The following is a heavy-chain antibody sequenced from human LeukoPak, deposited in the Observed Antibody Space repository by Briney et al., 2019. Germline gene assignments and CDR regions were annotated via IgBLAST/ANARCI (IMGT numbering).Heavy chain of an antibody. CDR1: GYTFTGYY. V-gene: IGHV1-2*02. Sequence: ASVKVSCKASGYTFTGYYMHWVRQAPGQGLEWMGWINPNSGGTNYAQKFQGRVTMTRDTSISTAYMELSRLRSDDTAVYYCARDSSGYDSSGYDYRGQGTLVTVSS. CDR3: ARDSSGYDSSGYDY. D-gene: IGHD3-22*01. J-gene: IGHJ4*02. CDR2: INPNSGGT.